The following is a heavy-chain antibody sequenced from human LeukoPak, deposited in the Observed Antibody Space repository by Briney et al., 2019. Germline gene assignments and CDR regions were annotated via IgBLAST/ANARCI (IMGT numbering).Heavy chain of an antibody. CDR2: IKEDGSGK. CDR3: ARSRSGYYEDY. V-gene: IGHV3-7*01. D-gene: IGHD3-22*01. J-gene: IGHJ4*02. Sequence: GGSLRLSCAASGFFFSSYWLTWVRQAPGKGLEWVANIKEDGSGKYYVDSVKGRFTISRDNAKNSLSLQVNSLSAEDTAVYYCARSRSGYYEDYWGQGTLVTVSS. CDR1: GFFFSSYW.